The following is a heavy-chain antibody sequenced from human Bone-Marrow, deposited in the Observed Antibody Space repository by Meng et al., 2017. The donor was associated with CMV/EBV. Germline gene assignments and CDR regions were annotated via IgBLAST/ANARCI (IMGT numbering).Heavy chain of an antibody. CDR1: GFTFSGFA. CDR2: ISSGGRNI. D-gene: IGHD1-1*01. CDR3: ARLLEAQHFGMDV. V-gene: IGHV3-48*03. Sequence: GESLKISCAASGFTFSGFAMTWVRQAPGKGLEWVSYISSGGRNIYYADSVKGRFIVSRDNAKNSLSLQMNSLRAEDTALYYCARLLEAQHFGMDVWGRGTKVTVSS. J-gene: IGHJ6*02.